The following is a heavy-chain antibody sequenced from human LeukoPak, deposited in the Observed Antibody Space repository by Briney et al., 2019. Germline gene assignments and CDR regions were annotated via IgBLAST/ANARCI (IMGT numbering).Heavy chain of an antibody. CDR2: IIPIFGTA. Sequence: ASVKLSCKASGGTFSSYAISWVRQAPGQGLEWMGGIIPIFGTANYAQKFQGRVTITTDESTSTAYMELSSLRSEDTAVYYCASTMIVVVITSGSFDYWGQGTLVTVSS. CDR3: ASTMIVVVITSGSFDY. J-gene: IGHJ4*02. D-gene: IGHD3-22*01. V-gene: IGHV1-69*05. CDR1: GGTFSSYA.